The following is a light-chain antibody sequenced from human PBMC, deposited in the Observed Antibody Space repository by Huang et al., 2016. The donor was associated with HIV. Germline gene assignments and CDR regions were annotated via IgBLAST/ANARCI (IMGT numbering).Light chain of an antibody. CDR1: QSISNY. V-gene: IGKV1-39*01. CDR2: TAT. Sequence: DIQMTQSPSSLSAFVGDRVTITCRASQSISNYLNWYQQKPGKAPKLLMYTATSPQSGVPARLSGSEAGTDFTLTISKLQPEDFATYYCQQSWSTPPTFGQGTKLEIK. J-gene: IGKJ2*01. CDR3: QQSWSTPPT.